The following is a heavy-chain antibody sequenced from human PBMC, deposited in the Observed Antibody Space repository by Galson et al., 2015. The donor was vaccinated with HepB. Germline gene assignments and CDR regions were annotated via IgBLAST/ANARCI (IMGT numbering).Heavy chain of an antibody. V-gene: IGHV3-23*01. CDR2: ITGTGGST. D-gene: IGHD4-17*01. CDR1: GFTFSNYA. Sequence: SLRLSCAASGFTFSNYAMSWVRQAPGKGLQWVSAITGTGGSTYNADSVKGRFTISRDNSKNTLYLQMNNLRAEDTAIYYCAKADGDYGIDYWGQGTLVTVSS. CDR3: AKADGDYGIDY. J-gene: IGHJ4*02.